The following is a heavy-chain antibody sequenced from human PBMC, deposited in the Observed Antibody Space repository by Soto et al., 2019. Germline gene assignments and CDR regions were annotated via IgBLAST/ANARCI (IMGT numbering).Heavy chain of an antibody. CDR1: GGSFSDAY. V-gene: IGHV4-34*02. J-gene: IGHJ6*02. CDR3: ARAPRELLAEGPLFLYYYYGLDV. Sequence: QVHLQQWGAGLLKPSGTLSLTCAVSGGSFSDAYWSWVRQSPGRGLEWIGEVFHAGNTNYNPSLKSRVTLSADTAKNQFSLRLTSLTAADSAVYYCARAPRELLAEGPLFLYYYYGLDVWGQGTTVVVSS. D-gene: IGHD1-7*01. CDR2: VFHAGNT.